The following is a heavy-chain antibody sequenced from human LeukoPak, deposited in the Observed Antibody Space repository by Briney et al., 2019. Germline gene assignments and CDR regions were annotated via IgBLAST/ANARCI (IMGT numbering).Heavy chain of an antibody. Sequence: GESLKISCKGSGYSFTSYWIGWMRQMPGKGLEWMGIIYPGDSDTRYSPSFQGQVTISADKSISTAYLQWSSLKASDTAMYYCAREKYYYGSGSYYNDAFDIWGQGTMVTVSS. V-gene: IGHV5-51*01. J-gene: IGHJ3*02. CDR2: IYPGDSDT. CDR3: AREKYYYGSGSYYNDAFDI. D-gene: IGHD3-10*01. CDR1: GYSFTSYW.